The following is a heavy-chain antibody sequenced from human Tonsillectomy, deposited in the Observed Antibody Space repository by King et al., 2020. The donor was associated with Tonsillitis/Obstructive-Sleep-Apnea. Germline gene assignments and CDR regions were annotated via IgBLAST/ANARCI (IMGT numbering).Heavy chain of an antibody. V-gene: IGHV4-31*03. CDR1: GDSISSGGYY. Sequence: VQLQESGPGLVKPSQTLSLTCTVSGDSISSGGYYWSWIRQHPGKGLEWIGYIFNSGSTYFNPSLRSRVTISVATSENHFSLNLNSVTSADTAVYYCARVVISFGGVIGSYYFDYWNQGSLVTVSS. CDR3: ARVVISFGGVIGSYYFDY. J-gene: IGHJ4*02. CDR2: IFNSGST. D-gene: IGHD3-16*02.